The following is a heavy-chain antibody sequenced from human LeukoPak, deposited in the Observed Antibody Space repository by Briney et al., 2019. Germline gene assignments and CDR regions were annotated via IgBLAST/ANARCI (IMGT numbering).Heavy chain of an antibody. J-gene: IGHJ6*02. CDR2: ISAYNGNT. V-gene: IGHV1-18*01. Sequence: GASVKVSCKASGYTFTSYGISWVRQAPGQGLECMGWISAYNGNTNYAQKLQGRVTMTTDTSTSTAYMELRSLRSDDTAVYYCARDLGQPQPQKYCTNGVCYDYYYYYGMDVWGQGTTVTVSS. CDR1: GYTFTSYG. D-gene: IGHD2-8*01. CDR3: ARDLGQPQPQKYCTNGVCYDYYYYYGMDV.